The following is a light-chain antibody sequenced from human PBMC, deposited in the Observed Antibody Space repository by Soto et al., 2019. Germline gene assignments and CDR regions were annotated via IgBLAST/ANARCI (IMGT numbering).Light chain of an antibody. CDR3: QQYNTWFSIT. V-gene: IGKV3-20*01. Sequence: EIVLTQSPGTLSLSPGERATLSCRSSQSVSSSYLAWYQQKPGQAPRLLIYGASSRATGIPDRFSGSGSGTDFTLTISSLQSEDFAAYYCQQYNTWFSITFGQGTRLEIK. J-gene: IGKJ5*01. CDR2: GAS. CDR1: QSVSSSY.